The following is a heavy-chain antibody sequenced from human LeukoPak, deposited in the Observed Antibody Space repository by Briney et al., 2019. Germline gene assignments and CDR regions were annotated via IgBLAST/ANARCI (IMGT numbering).Heavy chain of an antibody. J-gene: IGHJ3*01. V-gene: IGHV4-59*08. CDR1: GGSISSYY. Sequence: PSETLSLTCTVSGGSISSYYWSWIRQPPGKRLEWIGYIYYSGRNNYNPSLKSRVTISVDTSKHHFSLKLSSVTAADTAVYYCARGLGGSYGAWYAFDFWGQGTMVTVSS. CDR3: ARGLGGSYGAWYAFDF. D-gene: IGHD5-18*01. CDR2: IYYSGRN.